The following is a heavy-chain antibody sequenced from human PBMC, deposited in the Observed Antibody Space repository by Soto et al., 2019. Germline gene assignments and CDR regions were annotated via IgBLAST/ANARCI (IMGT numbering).Heavy chain of an antibody. CDR1: GFTFSNYG. D-gene: IGHD2-8*01. J-gene: IGHJ6*02. Sequence: QGQLVQSGAEVKKPGASVKLSCKASGFTFSNYGLNWVRQAPGQGLEWMGWVSANSGHTNYAQNLQGRVSMTTDTSTSTAYMELRGLTFDDTAVYYCARDIESVTAKHFFYYYAMDVWGQGTTVTVSS. V-gene: IGHV1-18*01. CDR3: ARDIESVTAKHFFYYYAMDV. CDR2: VSANSGHT.